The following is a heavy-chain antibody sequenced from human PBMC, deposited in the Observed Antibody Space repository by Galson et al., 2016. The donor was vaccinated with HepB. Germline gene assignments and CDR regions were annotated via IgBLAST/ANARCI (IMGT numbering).Heavy chain of an antibody. CDR1: GGSFSGYY. V-gene: IGHV4-34*01. J-gene: IGHJ6*02. Sequence: SETLSLTCAVYGGSFSGYYWNWFRQPPGKGLEWIGDINHSGISNYNPSLDSRVTISVDTSKKQGSLKLTSVSAADTAVYYCAIIYRPRRYPRFGMDGWGQGTTATVPS. CDR2: INHSGIS. D-gene: IGHD3-16*02. CDR3: AIIYRPRRYPRFGMDG.